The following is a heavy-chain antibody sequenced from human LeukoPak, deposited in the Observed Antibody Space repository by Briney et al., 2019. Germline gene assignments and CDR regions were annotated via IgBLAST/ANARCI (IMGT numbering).Heavy chain of an antibody. CDR1: GYTFTSYY. Sequence: ASVKVSCKASGYTFTSYYMHWVRQAPGQGLEWMGIINPSGGSTSYAQKFQGRVTMTRDTSTSTVYMELSSLRSEDTAVYYCARGALAATQYYYYMDVWGKGTTVTVSS. CDR3: ARGALAATQYYYYMDV. D-gene: IGHD6-19*01. V-gene: IGHV1-46*01. CDR2: INPSGGST. J-gene: IGHJ6*03.